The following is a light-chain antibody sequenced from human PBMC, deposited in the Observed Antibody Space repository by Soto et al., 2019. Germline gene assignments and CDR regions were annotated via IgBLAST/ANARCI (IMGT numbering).Light chain of an antibody. J-gene: IGKJ4*01. CDR2: DAS. Sequence: EIVLTQSPATLSLSPGERATLSCRASQSVSSHLAWYQQKPGQAPRLLIYDASNRATGIPARFSGSGSGTDFTLTISSLEPEDFAVYYCQQRSNWPALTFAGGTKVDIK. V-gene: IGKV3-11*01. CDR1: QSVSSH. CDR3: QQRSNWPALT.